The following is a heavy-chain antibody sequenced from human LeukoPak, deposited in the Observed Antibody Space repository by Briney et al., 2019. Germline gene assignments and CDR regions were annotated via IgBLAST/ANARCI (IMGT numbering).Heavy chain of an antibody. CDR3: ARGVATIYYYMDV. J-gene: IGHJ6*03. D-gene: IGHD5-12*01. V-gene: IGHV4-59*01. CDR1: GGSISSYY. CDR2: IYYSGST. Sequence: NPSETLSLTCTVSGGSISSYYWSWIRQPPGKGLEWIGYIYYSGSTNYNPSLKSRVTISVDTSKNQFSLTLSSVTAADTAVYYCARGVATIYYYMDVWGKGTTVTVSS.